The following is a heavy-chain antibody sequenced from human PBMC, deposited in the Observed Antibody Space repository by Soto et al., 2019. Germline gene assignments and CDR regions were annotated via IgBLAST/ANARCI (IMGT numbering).Heavy chain of an antibody. J-gene: IGHJ4*02. CDR1: ENTFSTYL. V-gene: IGHV1-3*01. CDR2: HNGYNGQT. CDR3: AGPLAMSGLGT. Sequence: ASVKVSCKDSENTFSTYLVHWVRQVHGQGLEWMGWHNGYNGQTEYSQKFQGRVTITRDTSAKTAYLELRSLTSEDTAVYYCAGPLAMSGLGTRGQGTLATCSS.